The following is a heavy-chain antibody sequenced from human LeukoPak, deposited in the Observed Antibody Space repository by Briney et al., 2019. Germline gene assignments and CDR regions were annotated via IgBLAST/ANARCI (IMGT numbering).Heavy chain of an antibody. Sequence: SETLSLTCAVYGGSFSGYYWSWLRQPPGKGLEGIGEINHSGSTNYNPSLKSRVTISVDTSKNQFSLKLSSVTAADTAVYYCARGGRLELPTYWGQGTLVTVSS. CDR1: GGSFSGYY. D-gene: IGHD1-7*01. J-gene: IGHJ4*02. CDR2: INHSGST. V-gene: IGHV4-34*01. CDR3: ARGGRLELPTY.